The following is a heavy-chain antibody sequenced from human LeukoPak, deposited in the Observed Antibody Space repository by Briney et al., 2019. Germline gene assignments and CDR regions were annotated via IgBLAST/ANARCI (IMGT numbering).Heavy chain of an antibody. CDR3: ARGPGNYGY. V-gene: IGHV4-4*07. Sequence: PSETLSLTCTVSGGSISSYYWSWIRQPAGKGLKWIGRIYTSESTNYNSSLKSRVTISVDKSKNQFSLKLSSVTAADTAVYYCARGPGNYGYWGQGTLVTVSS. J-gene: IGHJ4*02. CDR1: GGSISSYY. CDR2: IYTSEST.